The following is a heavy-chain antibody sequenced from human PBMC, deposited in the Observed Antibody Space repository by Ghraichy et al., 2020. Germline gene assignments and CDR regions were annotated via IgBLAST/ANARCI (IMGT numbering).Heavy chain of an antibody. Sequence: SETLSLTCAFYGGSFSGYYWSWIRQPPGKGLEWIGEINHSGSTNYNPSLKSRVTISVDTSKNQFSLKLSSVTAADTAVYYCARVVAAAGGMDVWGQGTTVTVSS. CDR2: INHSGST. CDR1: GGSFSGYY. J-gene: IGHJ6*02. V-gene: IGHV4-34*01. D-gene: IGHD6-13*01. CDR3: ARVVAAAGGMDV.